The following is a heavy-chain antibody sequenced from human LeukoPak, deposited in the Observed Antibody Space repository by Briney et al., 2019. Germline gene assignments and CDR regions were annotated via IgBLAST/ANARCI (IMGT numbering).Heavy chain of an antibody. CDR3: AKRPGIAAAGSQFDY. D-gene: IGHD6-13*01. CDR2: TRGSGDTT. J-gene: IGHJ4*02. Sequence: PGGSLRLSCAASGFTFSSYGMSWVRQAPGKGLEWVSATRGSGDTTYYADSVKGRFTISRDNSKNTMYLQMNSLRVEDTAIYYCAKRPGIAAAGSQFDYWGQGTLVTVSS. CDR1: GFTFSSYG. V-gene: IGHV3-23*01.